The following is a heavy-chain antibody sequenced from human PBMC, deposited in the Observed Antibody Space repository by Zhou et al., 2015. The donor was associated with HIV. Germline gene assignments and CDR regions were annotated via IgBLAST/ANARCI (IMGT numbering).Heavy chain of an antibody. CDR2: MNPKSGNT. J-gene: IGHJ4*02. D-gene: IGHD1-14*01. Sequence: QVQLVQSGAEVRKPGASVKVSCKTSGYTFTNYDINWVRQATGQGLEWMGWMNPKSGNTGYARKFQGRVTMTRNTSISTAYMELSSLRSEDTAVYYCTSGPLPAEFDHWGQGTLVTVSS. CDR1: GYTFTNYD. V-gene: IGHV1-8*01. CDR3: TSGPLPAEFDH.